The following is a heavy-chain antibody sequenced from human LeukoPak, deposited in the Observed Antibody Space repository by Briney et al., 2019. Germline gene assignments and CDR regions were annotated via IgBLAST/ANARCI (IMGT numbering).Heavy chain of an antibody. CDR1: GVTLSTYA. D-gene: IGHD6-19*01. CDR3: ARESAVAGRSY. CDR2: IWYDGSNK. V-gene: IGHV3-33*08. Sequence: GGSLRLSCAASGVTLSTYAMSWARQAPGKGLEWVAVIWYDGSNKYYADSVKGRFTISRDNSKNTLYLQMNSLRAEDTAVYYCARESAVAGRSYWGQGTLVTVSS. J-gene: IGHJ4*02.